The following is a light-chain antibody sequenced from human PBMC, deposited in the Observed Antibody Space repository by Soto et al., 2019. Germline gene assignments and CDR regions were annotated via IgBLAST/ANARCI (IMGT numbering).Light chain of an antibody. Sequence: QSVVTQPTSVSGSPGQSVTISCTGTSSEVGGYNYVSWYQHHPGKAPKIMICDVSDRPSGVSIRFSGSKSGNTASLTISGLQAEDEADYYCSSYTSSSTPWVFGTGTKVTVL. J-gene: IGLJ1*01. CDR3: SSYTSSSTPWV. V-gene: IGLV2-14*03. CDR2: DVS. CDR1: SSEVGGYNY.